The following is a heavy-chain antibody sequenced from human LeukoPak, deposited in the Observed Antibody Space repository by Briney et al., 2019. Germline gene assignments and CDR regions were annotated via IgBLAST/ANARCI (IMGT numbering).Heavy chain of an antibody. CDR2: ISGSGGST. J-gene: IGHJ4*02. D-gene: IGHD3-16*01. Sequence: PGGSLRLSCAASGFTFTSYAMSWVRQAPGKGLEWVSAISGSGGSTYYADSVKGRFTISRDNSKNTLYLQMNSLRAEDTAVYYCAKGLTGGGSFYFDYWGQGTLVTVSS. V-gene: IGHV3-23*01. CDR3: AKGLTGGGSFYFDY. CDR1: GFTFTSYA.